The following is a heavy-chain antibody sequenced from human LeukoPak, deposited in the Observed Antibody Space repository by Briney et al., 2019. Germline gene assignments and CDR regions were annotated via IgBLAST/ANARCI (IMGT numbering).Heavy chain of an antibody. V-gene: IGHV3-30*18. J-gene: IGHJ4*02. Sequence: GRSLRLSCAASGFTFSSYGMHWVRQAPGKGLEWVAVISYDGSNIYYGDSVKGRFTISRDNSKNTLYLEMHRLRHDDTAVYYCAKLAAIGIAYWGQGTLVTVSS. CDR1: GFTFSSYG. CDR3: AKLAAIGIAY. D-gene: IGHD6-13*01. CDR2: ISYDGSNI.